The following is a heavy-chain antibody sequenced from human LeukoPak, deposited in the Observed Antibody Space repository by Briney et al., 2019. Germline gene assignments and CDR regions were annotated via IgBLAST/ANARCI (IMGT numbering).Heavy chain of an antibody. D-gene: IGHD5-18*01. CDR1: GFTFSTYS. Sequence: AGGSLRLSCAASGFTFSTYSMNWVRQAPGKGLEWVSFISTGSSTIYYADSVKGRFTISRDNAKNSLYLQMNSLRDKDTAVYYCARVAEIQLWLRSAFDYWGQGTLVTVSS. CDR2: ISTGSSTI. CDR3: ARVAEIQLWLRSAFDY. V-gene: IGHV3-48*02. J-gene: IGHJ4*02.